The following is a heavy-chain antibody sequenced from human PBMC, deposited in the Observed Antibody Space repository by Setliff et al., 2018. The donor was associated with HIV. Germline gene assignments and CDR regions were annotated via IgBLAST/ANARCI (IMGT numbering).Heavy chain of an antibody. CDR1: GFTFSSYA. J-gene: IGHJ3*02. Sequence: GGSLRLSCAASGFTFSSYAMSWVRQAPGKRLEWVSFISSDSNTIYYADSVKGRFTISRDDAKNSLFLQMNNLRAEDTAIYYCAREYYSNSFDIWGQGTMVTVSS. CDR3: AREYYSNSFDI. V-gene: IGHV3-48*04. D-gene: IGHD3-10*01. CDR2: ISSDSNTI.